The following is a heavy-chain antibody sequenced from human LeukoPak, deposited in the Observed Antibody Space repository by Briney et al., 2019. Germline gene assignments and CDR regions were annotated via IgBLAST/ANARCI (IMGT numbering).Heavy chain of an antibody. CDR1: GFTFNTYS. CDR3: ARGDYPGVIQDL. V-gene: IGHV3-21*01. D-gene: IGHD3-10*01. J-gene: IGHJ2*01. Sequence: GGSLRLSCAASGFTFNTYSMNWVRQAPGKGLEWVSSISSSSSYIYYADSVKGRFTISRDNAKNSLCLQMNSLRAENTAVYHCARGDYPGVIQDLWGRGTLVTVSS. CDR2: ISSSSSYI.